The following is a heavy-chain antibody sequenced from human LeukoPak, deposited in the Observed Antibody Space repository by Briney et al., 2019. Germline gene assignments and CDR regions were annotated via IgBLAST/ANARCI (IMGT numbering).Heavy chain of an antibody. J-gene: IGHJ6*03. CDR2: ISSSSSYI. Sequence: GGSLRLSCAASGFTFCSYSMNWVRQAPRKGLEWVSSISSSSSYINYADSVKGRFTISRDNAKNSLYLQMNSLRAEDTAVYYCARVAAGTTFYYMDVWGKGTTVTVSS. CDR1: GFTFCSYS. CDR3: ARVAAGTTFYYMDV. D-gene: IGHD6-13*01. V-gene: IGHV3-21*01.